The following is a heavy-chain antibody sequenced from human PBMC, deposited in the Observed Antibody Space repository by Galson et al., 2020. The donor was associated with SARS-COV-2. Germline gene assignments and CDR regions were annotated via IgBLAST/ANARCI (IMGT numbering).Heavy chain of an antibody. Sequence: ASVKVSCKASGYTFAGYRLHWVRQAPGHGLEWMGWINPNTGDTTYAQNFQGRVALTRDTSISTAYLDVSRLTSDDTAVYYCVKVDGSGTYPSFDYWGQGTLVTVAS. CDR2: INPNTGDT. CDR1: GYTFAGYR. V-gene: IGHV1-2*02. CDR3: VKVDGSGTYPSFDY. J-gene: IGHJ4*02. D-gene: IGHD3-10*01.